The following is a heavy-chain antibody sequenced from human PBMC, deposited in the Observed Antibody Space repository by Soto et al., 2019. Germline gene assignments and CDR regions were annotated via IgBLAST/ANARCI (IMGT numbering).Heavy chain of an antibody. CDR2: ISSSGGST. V-gene: IGHV3-23*01. D-gene: IGHD6-19*01. CDR3: AKWAVANWFDP. J-gene: IGHJ5*02. Sequence: GGSLRLFCAASGFTFSSYAMSWVRQAPGKGLEWVSAISSSGGSTYYGDSVKGRFTISRDNSNNTLYLQMNSLRAEDTAVYYCAKWAVANWFDPWGQGTLVTVSS. CDR1: GFTFSSYA.